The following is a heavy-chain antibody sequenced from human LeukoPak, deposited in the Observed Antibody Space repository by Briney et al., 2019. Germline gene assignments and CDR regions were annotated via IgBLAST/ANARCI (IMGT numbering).Heavy chain of an antibody. Sequence: ASVKVSCKASGYTFSNYGISWVRQAPGQGLEWVGWIRGDNGNTNYAQKLQGRVTMTTETSTSTAYMELRSLRSDDTAVYYCARGGTPSYYYYMDVWGKGTTVTISS. J-gene: IGHJ6*03. CDR3: ARGGTPSYYYYMDV. CDR2: IRGDNGNT. CDR1: GYTFSNYG. D-gene: IGHD3-16*01. V-gene: IGHV1-18*01.